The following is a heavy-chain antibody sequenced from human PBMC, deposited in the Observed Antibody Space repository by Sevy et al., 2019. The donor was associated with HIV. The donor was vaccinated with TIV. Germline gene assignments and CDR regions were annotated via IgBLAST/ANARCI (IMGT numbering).Heavy chain of an antibody. CDR3: ARFRGMIVVTDLDAFDI. J-gene: IGHJ3*02. Sequence: SETLSLTCTVSGGSISSGDYYWSWIRQPPGKGLEWIGYIYYSGSTYYNPSLKSRVTISVDTSKNQFSLKLSSVTAADTAVYYCARFRGMIVVTDLDAFDIWGQGTMVTVSS. D-gene: IGHD3-22*01. V-gene: IGHV4-30-4*01. CDR2: IYYSGST. CDR1: GGSISSGDYY.